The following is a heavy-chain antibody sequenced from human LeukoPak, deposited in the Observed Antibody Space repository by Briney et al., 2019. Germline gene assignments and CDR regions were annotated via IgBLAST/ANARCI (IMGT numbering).Heavy chain of an antibody. CDR3: ASQDGTNAFDI. J-gene: IGHJ3*02. D-gene: IGHD1-26*01. CDR1: GFTFSSYG. CDR2: IRSSSSYT. V-gene: IGHV3-21*01. Sequence: GGSLRLSCAASGFTFSSYGMHWVRQAPGKGLEWVSSIRSSSSYTYYADSVKGRFTISRDNAKNSLYLQMNSLRAEDTAVFYCASQDGTNAFDIWGQGTMVTVSS.